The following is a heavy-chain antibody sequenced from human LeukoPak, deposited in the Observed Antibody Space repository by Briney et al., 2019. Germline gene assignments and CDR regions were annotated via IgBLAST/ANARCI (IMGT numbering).Heavy chain of an antibody. J-gene: IGHJ4*02. CDR2: IWYDGSNK. D-gene: IGHD6-13*01. CDR3: ARDSSSWSRAPLYG. CDR1: GFTFSSYG. V-gene: IGHV3-33*01. Sequence: GGSLRLSCAASGFTFSSYGMHWVRQAPGKGLEWVAVIWYDGSNKYYAGSVKGRFTISRDNSKNTLYLQMNSLRAEDTAVYYCARDSSSWSRAPLYGWGQGTLVTVSS.